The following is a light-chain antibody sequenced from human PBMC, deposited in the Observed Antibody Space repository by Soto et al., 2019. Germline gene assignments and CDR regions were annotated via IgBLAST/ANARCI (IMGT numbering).Light chain of an antibody. J-gene: IGKJ1*01. CDR3: QKYNSYLWT. CDR1: QSISSW. Sequence: DIQMTPSPSTLSASVVDIVTITCLASQSISSWLAWYPQKPGKAPKLLIYDASSLESGVPSRFSGSGSGTEFTLTISSLQPDDFATYYCQKYNSYLWTCGQGNKGDIK. CDR2: DAS. V-gene: IGKV1-5*01.